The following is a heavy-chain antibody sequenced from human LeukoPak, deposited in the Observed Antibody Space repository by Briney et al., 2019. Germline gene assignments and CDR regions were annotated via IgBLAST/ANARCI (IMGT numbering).Heavy chain of an antibody. J-gene: IGHJ4*02. CDR1: GLTFRTYA. V-gene: IGHV3-23*01. Sequence: PGGSLRLSCAASGLTFRTYAMSWVRQAPGKGLEWVSSISDSGGYTFYADSVKGRFTFSRDNSKNTVYLQMNSLRAEDTAVYYCAKGGSYRSQPYFDYWGQGTPVTVSS. D-gene: IGHD3-16*02. CDR3: AKGGSYRSQPYFDY. CDR2: ISDSGGYT.